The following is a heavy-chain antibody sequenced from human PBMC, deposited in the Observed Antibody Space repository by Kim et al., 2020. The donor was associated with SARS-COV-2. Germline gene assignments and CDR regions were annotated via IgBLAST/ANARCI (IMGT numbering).Heavy chain of an antibody. Sequence: ASVKVSCKASGYTFTGYYMHWVRQAPGQGLEWMGWINPNSGGTNYAQKFQGRVTMTRDTSISTAYMELSRLRSDDTAVYYCARGEYSSSWYSRRFDPWGQGTLVTVSS. CDR1: GYTFTGYY. V-gene: IGHV1-2*02. D-gene: IGHD6-13*01. J-gene: IGHJ5*02. CDR2: INPNSGGT. CDR3: ARGEYSSSWYSRRFDP.